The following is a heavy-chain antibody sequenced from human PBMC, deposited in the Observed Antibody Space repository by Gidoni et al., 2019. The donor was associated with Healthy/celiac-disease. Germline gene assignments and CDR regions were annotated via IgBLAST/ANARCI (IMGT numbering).Heavy chain of an antibody. D-gene: IGHD4-17*01. CDR3: AREGDYGDYEFGY. Sequence: QVQLVQSGAEVKKPRSSVKISLKASGRTVSSYATSWVRQDRGQGLEWMGGIIPIFSTTNYAQKFHGRVTITAEKSTSTAYMELSSLRSEESAVYYCAREGDYGDYEFGYGGQGTLVTVSS. CDR2: IIPIFSTT. J-gene: IGHJ4*02. CDR1: GRTVSSYA. V-gene: IGHV1-69*06.